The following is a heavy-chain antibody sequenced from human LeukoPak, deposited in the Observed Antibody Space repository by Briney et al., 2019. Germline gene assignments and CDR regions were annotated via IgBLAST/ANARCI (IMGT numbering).Heavy chain of an antibody. Sequence: GGSLRLSCAASGFTFSSYGMHWVRQAPGKGLEWVAFIRYDGSNKYYADSVKGRFTISRDNSKNTLYLQMNSLRAEDTAVYYCAKDAKYCSSTSCYYYYYYYMDVWGKGTTVTVSS. J-gene: IGHJ6*03. D-gene: IGHD2-2*01. CDR3: AKDAKYCSSTSCYYYYYYYMDV. CDR1: GFTFSSYG. CDR2: IRYDGSNK. V-gene: IGHV3-30*02.